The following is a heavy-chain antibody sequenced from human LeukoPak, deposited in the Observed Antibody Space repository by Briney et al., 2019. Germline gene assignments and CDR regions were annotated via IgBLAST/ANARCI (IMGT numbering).Heavy chain of an antibody. Sequence: GGSLRLSCAASGFTFSSYAMSWVRQAPGKGLEWVSAISGSGGSTYYADSVKGRFAISRDNSKNTLYLQMNSLRAEDTAVYYCARVYYYDSSGYFGYWGQGTLVTVSS. V-gene: IGHV3-23*01. D-gene: IGHD3-22*01. CDR1: GFTFSSYA. CDR3: ARVYYYDSSGYFGY. CDR2: ISGSGGST. J-gene: IGHJ4*02.